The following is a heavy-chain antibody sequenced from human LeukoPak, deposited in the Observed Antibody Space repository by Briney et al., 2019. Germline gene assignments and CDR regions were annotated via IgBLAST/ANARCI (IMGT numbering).Heavy chain of an antibody. Sequence: GGPLRLSCAASGFTFSSYSMNWVRQAPGKGLEWVSYISSRSTTMYYADSVKGRFTISRDNAKNSLYLQMNSLRAEDTAIYYCASVHTNLGYWGQGTLVTVSS. CDR3: ASVHTNLGY. CDR1: GFTFSSYS. V-gene: IGHV3-48*01. J-gene: IGHJ4*02. CDR2: ISSRSTTM. D-gene: IGHD1-14*01.